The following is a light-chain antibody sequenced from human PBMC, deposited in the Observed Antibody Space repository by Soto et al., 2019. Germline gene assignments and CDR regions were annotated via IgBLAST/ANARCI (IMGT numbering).Light chain of an antibody. CDR2: KTS. J-gene: IGKJ4*01. V-gene: IGKV1-5*03. CDR1: QSIDSW. CDR3: QQYKSFSLT. Sequence: DIPMTQSPSTLSASVGDRVTITCRASQSIDSWLAWYQQKPGKAPNLLIYKTSNLESGVPSRFSGSGSGTVFSLTISRLQHDDFATYYCQQYKSFSLTFGGGTRVEVK.